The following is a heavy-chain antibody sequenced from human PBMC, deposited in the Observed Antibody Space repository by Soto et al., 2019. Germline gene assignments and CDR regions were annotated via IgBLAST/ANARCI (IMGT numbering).Heavy chain of an antibody. CDR1: GGTFSSYT. D-gene: IGHD4-4*01. CDR3: ASSSERDYSNCDY. Sequence: QVQLVQSGAEVKKPGSSVKVSCKASGGTFSSYTISWVRQAPGQGLEWMGRIIPILGIANYAQKFQGRVTITADKSTSTAYMELSSLRSEDTAVYYCASSSERDYSNCDYWGQGTLVTVSS. V-gene: IGHV1-69*02. J-gene: IGHJ4*02. CDR2: IIPILGIA.